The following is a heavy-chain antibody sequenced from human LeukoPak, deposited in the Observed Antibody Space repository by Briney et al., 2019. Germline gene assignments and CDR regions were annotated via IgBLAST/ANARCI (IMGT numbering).Heavy chain of an antibody. CDR2: INPSGGST. V-gene: IGHV1-46*01. J-gene: IGHJ4*02. D-gene: IGHD3-22*01. CDR3: ARDYYDSSGYYRFDY. Sequence: ASVKVSCKASGYTFTSYYMHWVRQAPGQGLEWMGIINPSGGSTSYAQKFQGRVTMTRDTSTSTVYMKLSSLRSEDTAVYYCARDYYDSSGYYRFDYWGRGTLVTVSS. CDR1: GYTFTSYY.